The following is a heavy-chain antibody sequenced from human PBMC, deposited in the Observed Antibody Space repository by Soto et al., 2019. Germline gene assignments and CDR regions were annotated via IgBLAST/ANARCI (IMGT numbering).Heavy chain of an antibody. CDR1: RGTFSSCA. CDR3: ARNKFTTLGRYNWFDP. J-gene: IGHJ5*02. V-gene: IGHV1-69*05. D-gene: IGHD3-10*02. Sequence: SVKVSCKASRGTFSSCALSWVQQAPGQGLEWMEGIIPIYGKANYEQKFQGRVTNTTDESTSTAYMELSSLRSEDTAVYYCARNKFTTLGRYNWFDPWGQGTLVTVSS. CDR2: IIPIYGKA.